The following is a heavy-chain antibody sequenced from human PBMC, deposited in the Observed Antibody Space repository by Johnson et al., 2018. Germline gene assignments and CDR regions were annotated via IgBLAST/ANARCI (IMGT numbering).Heavy chain of an antibody. CDR2: ISWNSGTI. CDR1: GFRFDDYA. V-gene: IGHV3-9*01. Sequence: VQLVESGGGLVQPGRSLRLSCAASGFRFDDYAMHWVRQVPGRGLEWVSGISWNSGTIDYADSVKGRFTISRDNAKNSLYLRMNSLRAEDTALYYCAKDTQYSGSERTAVDIWGQGTMVTVSS. J-gene: IGHJ3*02. D-gene: IGHD5-12*01. CDR3: AKDTQYSGSERTAVDI.